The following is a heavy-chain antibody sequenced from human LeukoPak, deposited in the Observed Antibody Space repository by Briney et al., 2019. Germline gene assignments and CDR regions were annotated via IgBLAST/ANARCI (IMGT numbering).Heavy chain of an antibody. D-gene: IGHD3-9*01. J-gene: IGHJ2*01. CDR2: IYHSGST. CDR1: GGSISSGGYS. Sequence: SETLSLTCAVSGGSISSGGYSWSWIRQPPGKGLEWIGYIYHSGSTYHNPSPKSRVTISVDRSKNQFSLNLNSVTAADTAVYYCARADILTGYSYWYFDLWGRGTLVTVSS. V-gene: IGHV4-30-2*01. CDR3: ARADILTGYSYWYFDL.